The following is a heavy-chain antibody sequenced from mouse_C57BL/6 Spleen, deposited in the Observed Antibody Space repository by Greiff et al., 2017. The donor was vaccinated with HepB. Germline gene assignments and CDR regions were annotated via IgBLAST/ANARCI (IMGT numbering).Heavy chain of an antibody. Sequence: VQLQQSGPELVKPGASVKLSCKASGYTFTSYDINWVKQRPGQGLEWIGWIYPRDGSTKYNEKFKGNATLTVDTSSSTAYMELHSLTSEDSAVYFCARSRQLRLGNAMDYWGQGTSVTVSS. CDR3: ARSRQLRLGNAMDY. CDR1: GYTFTSYD. D-gene: IGHD3-2*02. J-gene: IGHJ4*01. V-gene: IGHV1-85*01. CDR2: IYPRDGST.